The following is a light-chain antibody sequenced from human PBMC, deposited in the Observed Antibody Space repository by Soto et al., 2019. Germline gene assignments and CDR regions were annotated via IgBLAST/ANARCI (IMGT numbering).Light chain of an antibody. CDR2: DGF. Sequence: DIQMTQSPSSLSASVGDTVTITCRASQRIGRLLSWYQQQPGKAPKLLIYDGFTLQGGAPSRFSGSGSGTDFTLTIGSLQPEDFTTYYCQQTDRPPFTFGPGTKVDVK. CDR3: QQTDRPPFT. CDR1: QRIGRL. V-gene: IGKV1-39*01. J-gene: IGKJ3*01.